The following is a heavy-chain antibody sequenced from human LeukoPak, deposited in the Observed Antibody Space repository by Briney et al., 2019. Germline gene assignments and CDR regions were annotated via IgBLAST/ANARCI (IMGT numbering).Heavy chain of an antibody. J-gene: IGHJ4*02. Sequence: SQTLSLTCTVSGDSIRGYYWSWIRQPPGTGLEWSGYIYYSGSTNYNPSLKSRVTISVDTSKNQFSLKVSSVTAADTAVYYCARGGYGGASPFDYWGQGTLVTVSS. D-gene: IGHD4-23*01. CDR3: ARGGYGGASPFDY. V-gene: IGHV4-59*01. CDR1: GDSIRGYY. CDR2: IYYSGST.